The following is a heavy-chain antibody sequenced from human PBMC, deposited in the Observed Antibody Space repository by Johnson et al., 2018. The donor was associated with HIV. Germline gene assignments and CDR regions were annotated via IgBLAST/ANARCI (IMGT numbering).Heavy chain of an antibody. CDR2: IKSKTDGGTT. J-gene: IGHJ3*02. V-gene: IGHV3-15*01. D-gene: IGHD1-1*01. Sequence: VQLVESGGGVVQPGRSLRLSCAASGFTFSNAWMSWVRQAPGKGLEWVGRIKSKTDGGTTDYAAPVKGRFTISRDDSKNTLYLQMNSLRAEDTAVYYCARDSRVATDTRGAFDIWGQGTMVTVSS. CDR1: GFTFSNAW. CDR3: ARDSRVATDTRGAFDI.